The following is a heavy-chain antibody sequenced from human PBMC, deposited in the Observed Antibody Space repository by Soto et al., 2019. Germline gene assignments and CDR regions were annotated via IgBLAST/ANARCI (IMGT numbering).Heavy chain of an antibody. J-gene: IGHJ4*01. CDR2: IYYSGST. CDR3: ASEAGDSSGYYSEYYDDY. V-gene: IGHV4-59*01. Sequence: PSETLSLTCSVSGGSISSYYWSWIRQPPGKGLEWIGYIYYSGSTNYNPSLKSRVTISVDTSKNQFSLKLSSVTAADTAVYYFASEAGDSSGYYSEYYDDYWCPGTLVTVSS. D-gene: IGHD3-22*01. CDR1: GGSISSYY.